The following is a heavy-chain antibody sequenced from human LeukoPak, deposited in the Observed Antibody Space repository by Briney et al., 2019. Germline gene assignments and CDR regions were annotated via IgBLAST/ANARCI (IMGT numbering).Heavy chain of an antibody. CDR2: IGGDGGGGT. CDR3: ARVLGLWQWLVGGFDY. J-gene: IGHJ4*02. V-gene: IGHV3-23*01. Sequence: PGGSLRLSCAASGFTFSTYTMAWVRQAPGGGLEWVSGIGGDGGGGTYYADSVKGRFAISRDNSKSTLYLQMNSLRVEDTAVYYCARVLGLWQWLVGGFDYWGQGTLVTVSS. CDR1: GFTFSTYT. D-gene: IGHD6-19*01.